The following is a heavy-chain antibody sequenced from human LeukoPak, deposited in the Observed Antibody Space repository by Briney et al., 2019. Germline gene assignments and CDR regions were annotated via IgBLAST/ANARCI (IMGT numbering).Heavy chain of an antibody. CDR3: ARISSGWYFFDY. CDR2: ISSSGSTI. V-gene: IGHV3-11*04. J-gene: IGHJ4*02. D-gene: IGHD6-19*01. CDR1: RFTFSDYY. Sequence: KAGGSLRLSCAASRFTFSDYYMSWIRQAPGKGLEWVSYISSSGSTIYYADSVKGRFTISRDNAKNSLYLQMNSLRAEDTAVYYCARISSGWYFFDYWGQGALVTVSS.